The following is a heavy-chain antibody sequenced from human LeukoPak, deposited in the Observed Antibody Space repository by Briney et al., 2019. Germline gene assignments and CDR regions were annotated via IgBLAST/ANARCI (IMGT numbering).Heavy chain of an antibody. CDR1: GYTFTSYD. CDR3: ARRLVGSLDYYYYMDV. Sequence: ASVKVSCKASGYTFTSYDINWVRQATEQGLEWMGWMNPNSGNTGYAQKFQGRVTITRNTSISTAYMELSSLRSEDTAVYYCARRLVGSLDYYYYMDVWGKGTTVTVSS. D-gene: IGHD1-1*01. CDR2: MNPNSGNT. V-gene: IGHV1-8*03. J-gene: IGHJ6*03.